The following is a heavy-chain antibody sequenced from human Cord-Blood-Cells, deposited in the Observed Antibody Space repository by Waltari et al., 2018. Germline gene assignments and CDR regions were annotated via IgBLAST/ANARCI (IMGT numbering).Heavy chain of an antibody. Sequence: EVQLVESGGGLVQPGVSLRLSCAASGFPFSSSWLHWFRQAPGKGLVWVSRINSDGSSTSYADSVKGRFTISRDNAKNTLYLQMNSLRAEDTAVYYCARDLAGDKGDAFDIWGQGTMVTVSS. CDR3: ARDLAGDKGDAFDI. D-gene: IGHD7-27*01. V-gene: IGHV3-74*01. J-gene: IGHJ3*02. CDR1: GFPFSSSW. CDR2: INSDGSST.